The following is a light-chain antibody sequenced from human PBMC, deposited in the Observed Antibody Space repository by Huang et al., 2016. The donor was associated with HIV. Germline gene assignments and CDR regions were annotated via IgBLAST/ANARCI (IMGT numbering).Light chain of an antibody. CDR1: QSIGTY. Sequence: PGKRATLSCRASQSIGTYLAWYQQKPGQAPRLLIFDSSNRAAGIPAKFSGSGSGTDFTLTISSLDPEDFAVYYCQQRSNWPLTFGGGTKVEIK. J-gene: IGKJ4*01. CDR2: DSS. V-gene: IGKV3-11*01. CDR3: QQRSNWPLT.